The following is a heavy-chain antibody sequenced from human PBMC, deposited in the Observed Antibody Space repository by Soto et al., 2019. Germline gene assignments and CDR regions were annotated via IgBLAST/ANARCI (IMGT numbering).Heavy chain of an antibody. CDR2: INSDGSST. Sequence: EVQLVESGGGLVQPGGSLRLSCAASGFTFSSYWMHWVRQAPGKGLVWVSRINSDGSSTSYADSVKGRFTISRDNAKNTLYLQMNSLGAEDTAVYYCAREHYDFWSGHKRQEIYYFDYWGQGTLVTVSS. CDR3: AREHYDFWSGHKRQEIYYFDY. D-gene: IGHD3-3*01. V-gene: IGHV3-74*01. J-gene: IGHJ4*02. CDR1: GFTFSSYW.